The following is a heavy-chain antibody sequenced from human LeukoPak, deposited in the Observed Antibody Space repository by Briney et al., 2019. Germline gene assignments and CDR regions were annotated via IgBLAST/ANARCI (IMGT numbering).Heavy chain of an antibody. V-gene: IGHV3-30*03. Sequence: GGSLRLSCAASGFTFSSYWMSWVRQAPGKGLEWVAVMSHDGSNEEYADSVKGRFTISRDNSKKALYLQMNSLRPDDTAMYYCARDFDIMTGYSVFDYWGQGTLVTVSS. CDR1: GFTFSSYW. CDR3: ARDFDIMTGYSVFDY. CDR2: MSHDGSNE. D-gene: IGHD3-9*01. J-gene: IGHJ4*02.